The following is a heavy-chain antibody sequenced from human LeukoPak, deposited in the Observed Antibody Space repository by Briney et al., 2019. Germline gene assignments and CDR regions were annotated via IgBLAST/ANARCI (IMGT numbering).Heavy chain of an antibody. CDR3: ASGRSRITIFGVISLFDY. CDR1: GGSISSSSYY. Sequence: SETLSLTCTVSGGSISSSSYYWGWIRQPPGKGLEWIGGIYYSGSTYYNPSLKSRVTISVDTSKNQFSLKLSSVTAADTAVYYCASGRSRITIFGVISLFDYWGQGTLVSVSS. CDR2: IYYSGST. J-gene: IGHJ4*02. D-gene: IGHD3-3*01. V-gene: IGHV4-39*07.